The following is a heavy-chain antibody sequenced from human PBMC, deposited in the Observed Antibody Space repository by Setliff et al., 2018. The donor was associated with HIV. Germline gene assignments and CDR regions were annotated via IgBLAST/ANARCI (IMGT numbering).Heavy chain of an antibody. J-gene: IGHJ4*02. CDR2: INPNSGGT. V-gene: IGHV1-2*02. CDR1: GYTFTGYY. Sequence: ASVKVSCKASGYTFTGYYMHWVRQAPGQGLEWMGWINPNSGGTNYAQKFQGRATITADKSTSTAYMELSSLRSEDTAVYYCARGHYYDSSGYFRPLGYWGQGTLVTSPQ. D-gene: IGHD3-22*01. CDR3: ARGHYYDSSGYFRPLGY.